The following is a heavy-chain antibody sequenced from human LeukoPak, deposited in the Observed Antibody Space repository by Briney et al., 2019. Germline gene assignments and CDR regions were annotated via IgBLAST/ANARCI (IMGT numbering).Heavy chain of an antibody. CDR1: GFTFSSYA. V-gene: IGHV3-23*01. D-gene: IGHD6-13*01. J-gene: IGHJ4*02. CDR2: ISGSGTSA. CDR3: ARELRIAAAGTKDY. Sequence: GGSLRLSCAAPGFTFSSYAMSWVRQAPGKGLEWVSGISGSGTSAYYADSVKGRFTISRDNSKNTLYLQMNSLRAEDTALYYCARELRIAAAGTKDYWGQGTLVTVSS.